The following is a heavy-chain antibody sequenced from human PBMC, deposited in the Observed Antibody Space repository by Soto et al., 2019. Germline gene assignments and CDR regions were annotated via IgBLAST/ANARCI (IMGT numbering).Heavy chain of an antibody. CDR1: GYTFTSYY. D-gene: IGHD6-13*01. V-gene: IGHV1-46*03. Sequence: QVQLVQSGAEVKKPGASVKVSCKASGYTFTSYYMHWVRQAPGQGLEWMGIINPSGGSTSYEQKFQGRVTMTRDTSTSTVYMELSSLRSEDTAVYYCASSSPGSRSLMDIWGQGTMVTVSS. CDR3: ASSSPGSRSLMDI. CDR2: INPSGGST. J-gene: IGHJ3*02.